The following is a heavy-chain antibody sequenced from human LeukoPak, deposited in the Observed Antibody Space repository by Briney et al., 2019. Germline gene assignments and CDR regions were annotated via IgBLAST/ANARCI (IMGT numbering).Heavy chain of an antibody. CDR3: ARNQAVAANRGASDV. CDR2: IYYNGNT. Sequence: PSETLSLTCAVSGYSISSNNWWAWVRQPPGKGLEWIGYIYYNGNTYYNPYNPSLTSRVTMSVGTSKNQFSLKLDSVTGIDTAMYYCARNQAVAANRGASDVWGQGTMVTVSS. D-gene: IGHD6-19*01. V-gene: IGHV4-28*01. J-gene: IGHJ3*01. CDR1: GYSISSNNW.